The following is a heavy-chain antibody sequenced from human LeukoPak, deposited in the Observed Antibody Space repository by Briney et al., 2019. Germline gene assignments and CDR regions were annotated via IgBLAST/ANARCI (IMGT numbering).Heavy chain of an antibody. CDR2: IYYSGST. D-gene: IGHD2-2*03. CDR1: GGSISSTTSY. J-gene: IGHJ4*02. Sequence: PSETLSLTCAVSGGSISSTTSYWGWIRQPPAKGLEWIGRIYYSGSTFYNPSLKSRVTISVDTSKNQLSLRLSSVTAADTAVYYCARHGSTDYFDYWGQGTLVTVSS. V-gene: IGHV4-39*01. CDR3: ARHGSTDYFDY.